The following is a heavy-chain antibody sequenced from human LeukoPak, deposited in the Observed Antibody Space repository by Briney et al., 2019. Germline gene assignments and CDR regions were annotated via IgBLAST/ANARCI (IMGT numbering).Heavy chain of an antibody. CDR1: GFTFSSYW. D-gene: IGHD3-10*01. CDR2: IKQDGSEK. V-gene: IGHV3-7*01. Sequence: GGSLRLSCAASGFTFSSYWMSWVRQAPGKGLEWVANIKQDGSEKYYVDSVKGRFTISRDNAKNSLYLQMNSLRAEDTAVYYCARGRYDTVRGVNSAFDIWGQGTMVTVSS. J-gene: IGHJ3*02. CDR3: ARGRYDTVRGVNSAFDI.